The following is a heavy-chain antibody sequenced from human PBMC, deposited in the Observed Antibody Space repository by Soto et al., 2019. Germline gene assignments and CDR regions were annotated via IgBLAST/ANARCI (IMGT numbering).Heavy chain of an antibody. Sequence: SETLAVGCGFSGGSINTNNYYWGWVRQPPGKGLEWIGSIFYDGTAYYSPSLKSRVTVSLATSKTQFSLKLKSVTAADTAVYYCARLVVVSPVANVWGQGTMVTVSS. D-gene: IGHD2-15*01. J-gene: IGHJ4*02. CDR2: IFYDGTA. V-gene: IGHV4-39*01. CDR3: ARLVVVSPVANV. CDR1: GGSINTNNYY.